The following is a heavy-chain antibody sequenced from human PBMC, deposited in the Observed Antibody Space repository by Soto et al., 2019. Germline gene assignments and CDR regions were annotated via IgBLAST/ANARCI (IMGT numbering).Heavy chain of an antibody. D-gene: IGHD1-26*01. J-gene: IGHJ4*02. Sequence: SETLSLTCTVSGGSISSGGYYWSWIRQHPKNGLEWIGYIYYTGSTFYNPSVKSRVSISVAPSKIHFSLNLSSVTAADTAVYYCARALSGSYGIDYWGQGTLVTVSS. CDR3: ARALSGSYGIDY. V-gene: IGHV4-31*03. CDR1: GGSISSGGYY. CDR2: IYYTGST.